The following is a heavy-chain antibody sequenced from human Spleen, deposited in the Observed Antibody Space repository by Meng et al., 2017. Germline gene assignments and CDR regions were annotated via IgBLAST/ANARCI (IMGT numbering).Heavy chain of an antibody. Sequence: SETLSLTCTVSGGSISSYYWSWIRQPAGKGLEWIGRIYTSGSTNYNPSLKSRVTISVDTSKNQFSLKLSSVTAADTAVYYCARSKPAYSSGWYGRSDYWGQGTLVTGAS. CDR2: IYTSGST. CDR1: GGSISSYY. V-gene: IGHV4-4*07. D-gene: IGHD6-19*01. CDR3: ARSKPAYSSGWYGRSDY. J-gene: IGHJ4*02.